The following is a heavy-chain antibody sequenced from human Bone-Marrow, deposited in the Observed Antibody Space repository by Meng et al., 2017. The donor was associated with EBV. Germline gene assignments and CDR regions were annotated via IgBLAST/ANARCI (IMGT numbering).Heavy chain of an antibody. CDR1: GYTLSVLS. CDR2: FDPEDGET. Sequence: QLGQSGAEVKKPGASGKVSCKVSGYTLSVLSIHWVRQAPGKGLEWMGGFDPEDGETIYAQKFQGRVTMTEDTSTDTAYMELSSLRSEDTAVYYSATVTAAAGYFDYWGQGTLVTVSS. V-gene: IGHV1-24*01. D-gene: IGHD6-13*01. J-gene: IGHJ4*02. CDR3: ATVTAAAGYFDY.